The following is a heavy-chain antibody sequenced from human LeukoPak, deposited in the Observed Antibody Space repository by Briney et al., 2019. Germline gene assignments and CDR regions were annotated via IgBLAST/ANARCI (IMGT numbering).Heavy chain of an antibody. J-gene: IGHJ4*02. D-gene: IGHD1-26*01. CDR3: AKDSGY. V-gene: IGHV3-21*01. CDR2: ISSNSIYV. CDR1: GFTFSSYS. Sequence: GGSLRLSCAASGFTFSSYSMNWVRQAPGKGLEWVSSISSNSIYVFYADSMKGRFTISRDNAKNSLSLQMNSLRAEDTAVYYCAKDSGYWGQGTLVTVSS.